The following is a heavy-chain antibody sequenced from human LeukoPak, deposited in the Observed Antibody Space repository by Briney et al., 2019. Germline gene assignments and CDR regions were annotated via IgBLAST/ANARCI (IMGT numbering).Heavy chain of an antibody. CDR3: ARDPGSSGWYRTG. D-gene: IGHD6-19*01. J-gene: IGHJ4*02. Sequence: PGGSLRLSCAASGFTFSSYWMSWVRQAPGKGLEWVSVIYSGGSTYYADSVKGRFTISRDNSKNTLYLQMNSLRAEDTAVYYCARDPGSSGWYRTGWGQGTLVTVSS. V-gene: IGHV3-53*01. CDR2: IYSGGST. CDR1: GFTFSSYW.